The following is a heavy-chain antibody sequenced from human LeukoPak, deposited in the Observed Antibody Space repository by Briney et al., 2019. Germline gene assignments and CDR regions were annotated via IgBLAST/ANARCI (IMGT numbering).Heavy chain of an antibody. CDR2: IIPIFGTA. Sequence: SVKVSCKASGGTFSSYAISWVRQAPGQGLEWMGGIIPIFGTANYAQKFQGRVTITADESTSTAYMELSSLRSEDTAVYYCARSAGAPPYYYYYMDVWGKGTTVTVSS. V-gene: IGHV1-69*13. CDR3: ARSAGAPPYYYYYMDV. J-gene: IGHJ6*03. D-gene: IGHD1-26*01. CDR1: GGTFSSYA.